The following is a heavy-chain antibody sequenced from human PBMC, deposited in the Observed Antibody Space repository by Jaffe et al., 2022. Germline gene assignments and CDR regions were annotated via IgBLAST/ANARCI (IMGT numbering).Heavy chain of an antibody. Sequence: EVQLVESGGGLVQPGGSLRLSCAASGFTFSSYWMHWVRQAPGKGLVWVSRINSDGSSTSYADSVKGRFTISRDNAKNTLYLQMNSLRAEDTAVYYCASEGTVTGTTLDMDVWGKGTTVTVSS. D-gene: IGHD1-7*01. V-gene: IGHV3-74*01. CDR1: GFTFSSYW. J-gene: IGHJ6*03. CDR3: ASEGTVTGTTLDMDV. CDR2: INSDGSST.